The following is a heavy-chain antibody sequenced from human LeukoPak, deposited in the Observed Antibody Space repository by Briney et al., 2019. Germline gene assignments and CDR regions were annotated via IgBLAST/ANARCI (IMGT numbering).Heavy chain of an antibody. CDR2: IIPIFGTA. D-gene: IGHD1-26*01. J-gene: IGHJ4*02. V-gene: IGHV1-69*05. Sequence: SVKVSCKASGGTFSSYAISWVRQAPGQGLEWMGGIIPIFGTANYAQKFQGRVTITTDESTSTAYMELSSLRSEDTAVYYCARGWELRGPSDYWGQGTLVTVSS. CDR3: ARGWELRGPSDY. CDR1: GGTFSSYA.